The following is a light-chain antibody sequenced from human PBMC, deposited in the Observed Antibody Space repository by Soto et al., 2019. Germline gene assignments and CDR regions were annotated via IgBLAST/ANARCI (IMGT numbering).Light chain of an antibody. Sequence: EIVLTQSPCTLSLSPGERATLSCRASQSVSSSNLAWYQQKPGQAPRLLIYGASSRATGIPDRFSGSGSGTDFTLTISRLEPEDFVVYYCQQYGTSPRTFGQGTKVDIK. CDR3: QQYGTSPRT. CDR1: QSVSSSN. CDR2: GAS. V-gene: IGKV3-20*01. J-gene: IGKJ1*01.